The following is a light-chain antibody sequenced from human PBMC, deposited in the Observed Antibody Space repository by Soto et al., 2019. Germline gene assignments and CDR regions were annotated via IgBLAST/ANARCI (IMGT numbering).Light chain of an antibody. V-gene: IGLV1-40*01. CDR2: GNT. CDR1: SSNIAAGYD. Sequence: QSVLTQPPSVSGAPGQRVAISCSGSSSNIAAGYDVHWYQRVPGTAPKLLIYGNTNRPSGVPDRFSGSKSVTSASLAITGLQAEDEADYYCQSYDSSRSHVVFGGGTKLTVL. J-gene: IGLJ2*01. CDR3: QSYDSSRSHVV.